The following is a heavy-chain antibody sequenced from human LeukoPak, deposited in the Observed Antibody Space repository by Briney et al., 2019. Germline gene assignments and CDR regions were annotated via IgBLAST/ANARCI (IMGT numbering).Heavy chain of an antibody. CDR2: IRYDGGNK. D-gene: IGHD2-2*01. CDR1: GFTFSSYG. Sequence: PGGSLRLSCAASGFTFSSYGMHWVRQAPGKGLEWVAFIRYDGGNKYYADSVKGRFTISRDNSKNTLYLQMNSLRAEDTAVYYCAKESAAITGGIDYWGQGTLVTVSS. CDR3: AKESAAITGGIDY. V-gene: IGHV3-30*02. J-gene: IGHJ4*02.